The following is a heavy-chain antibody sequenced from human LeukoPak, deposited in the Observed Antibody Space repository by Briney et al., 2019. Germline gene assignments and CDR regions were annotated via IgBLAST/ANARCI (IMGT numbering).Heavy chain of an antibody. CDR1: GFTFSIYW. CDR2: INSDGSST. Sequence: GGSLRLSCAASGFTFSIYWMHWVRQAPGKGLVWVSRINSDGSSTSYADSVKGRFTISRDNAKNTLYLQMNSLRAEDTAVYYCARDLNYYDSSGYYYANDAFDIWGQGTMVTVSS. CDR3: ARDLNYYDSSGYYYANDAFDI. V-gene: IGHV3-74*01. J-gene: IGHJ3*02. D-gene: IGHD3-22*01.